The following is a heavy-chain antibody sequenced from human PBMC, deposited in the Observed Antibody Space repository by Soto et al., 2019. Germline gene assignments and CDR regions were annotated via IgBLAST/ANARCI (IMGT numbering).Heavy chain of an antibody. D-gene: IGHD2-8*02. CDR1: EFTFSNYC. CDR3: ATESVVYGRPFDI. Sequence: VASLILSCAPSEFTFSNYCMSSVRQAPGKGQQWVANIKQDGSEKSHVDSVKGRCTISRDNTRNSLFLQMNSLRAEDTAVYYCATESVVYGRPFDIWGQGIMVTVS. CDR2: IKQDGSEK. J-gene: IGHJ3*02. V-gene: IGHV3-7*03.